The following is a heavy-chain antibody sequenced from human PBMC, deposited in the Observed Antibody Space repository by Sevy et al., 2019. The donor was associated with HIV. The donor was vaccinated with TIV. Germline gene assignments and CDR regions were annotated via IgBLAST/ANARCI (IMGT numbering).Heavy chain of an antibody. CDR2: ISYDGSDK. V-gene: IGHV3-30*03. CDR1: GFNFRIYA. D-gene: IGHD1-26*01. Sequence: GESLKISCAASGFNFRIYAMHWVRQAPGKGLEWVAVISYDGSDKFYAESVKGRFTISRDNSKNLVFLQLNSLRGDDTAVYYCATGRKGATYGYWGQGTPVTVSS. J-gene: IGHJ4*02. CDR3: ATGRKGATYGY.